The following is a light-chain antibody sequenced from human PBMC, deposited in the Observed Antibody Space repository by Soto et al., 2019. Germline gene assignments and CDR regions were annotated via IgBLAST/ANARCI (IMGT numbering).Light chain of an antibody. CDR1: SSDVGAYNY. V-gene: IGLV2-14*03. CDR3: SAYTTSHTVV. CDR2: DVS. J-gene: IGLJ2*01. Sequence: QSALTQPASVSGSPGQSITISCTGTSSDVGAYNYVSWYQQHPGNAPKLMIYDVSDRPSGVSNRFSGSKSGNTASLTISGLQAEDESDYYCSAYTTSHTVVFGGGTKLTVL.